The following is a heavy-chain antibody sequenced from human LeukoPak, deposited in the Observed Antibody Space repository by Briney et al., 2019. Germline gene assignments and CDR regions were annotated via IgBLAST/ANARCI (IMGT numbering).Heavy chain of an antibody. V-gene: IGHV3-48*03. CDR3: TRNGFSSGLDY. J-gene: IGHJ4*02. D-gene: IGHD6-19*01. Sequence: GGSLRLSSAASGFTFSSYEMNWVRQAPGKGLEWVSYISSSGSTRYYADSEKGRFTISRDDAKNSLYLQMNSLRAEDTAVYYCTRNGFSSGLDYWGQGTLVTVSS. CDR1: GFTFSSYE. CDR2: ISSSGSTR.